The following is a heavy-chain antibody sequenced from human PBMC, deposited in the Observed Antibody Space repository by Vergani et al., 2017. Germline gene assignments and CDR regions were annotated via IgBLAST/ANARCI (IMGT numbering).Heavy chain of an antibody. J-gene: IGHJ4*02. V-gene: IGHV3-30*02. Sequence: QVQLVETGGGVVQPGGSLRLYCATSGFRFNTYGAHWVRQAPGKGLEWVAFIGYDGRIKYNVDSVKGRFTISRDTSKKTLSLHMRSLRADDTAVYYCAKDGRENSDYGYFDYWGQGTLVTVSS. CDR2: IGYDGRIK. CDR1: GFRFNTYG. D-gene: IGHD4-17*01. CDR3: AKDGRENSDYGYFDY.